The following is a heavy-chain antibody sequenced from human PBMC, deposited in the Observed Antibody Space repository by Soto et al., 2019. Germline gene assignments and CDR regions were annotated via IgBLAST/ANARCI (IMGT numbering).Heavy chain of an antibody. J-gene: IGHJ4*02. V-gene: IGHV3-23*01. CDR3: ARGLVPAAKTSLNDY. CDR1: GFTFNSYA. D-gene: IGHD2-2*01. Sequence: EVHLLESGGGLVQPGGSLRLSCAASGFTFNSYAMTWVHQAPGKGLEWVSTISDDGGSTYYADSVKGRFTISRDNSKKTLFLQMNSLRVEDTAVYYCARGLVPAAKTSLNDYWGQGTLVTVSS. CDR2: ISDDGGST.